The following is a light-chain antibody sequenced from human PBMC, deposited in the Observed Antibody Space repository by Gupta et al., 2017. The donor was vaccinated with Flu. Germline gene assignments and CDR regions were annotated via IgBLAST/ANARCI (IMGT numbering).Light chain of an antibody. CDR2: LNSDGSH. CDR1: SGHSDYA. Sequence: HLLLTHSPAASASLGASVKLTCTLSSGHSDYAIAWHQQQPQKGPRFLMKLNSDGSHTKGDGIPDRFSGSSSGAARYLTISSLQSGDEADYCCQGWDSGIRVFGGGTKLTVL. J-gene: IGLJ3*02. V-gene: IGLV4-69*01. CDR3: QGWDSGIRV.